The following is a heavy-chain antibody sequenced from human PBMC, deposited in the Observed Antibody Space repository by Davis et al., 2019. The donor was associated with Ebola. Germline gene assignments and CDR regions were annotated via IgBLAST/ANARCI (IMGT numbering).Heavy chain of an antibody. Sequence: ASVKVSCKASGYTFTSYGISWVRQAPGQRLEWMGWISGYDDNTNYAPRFQGRITLTKDRATSTVYMELRSLTSDDTAVYYCARDLATSSGAHFFYFGMDVWGEGTSVAVSS. V-gene: IGHV1-18*01. CDR1: GYTFTSYG. J-gene: IGHJ6*04. D-gene: IGHD3-10*01. CDR2: ISGYDDNT. CDR3: ARDLATSSGAHFFYFGMDV.